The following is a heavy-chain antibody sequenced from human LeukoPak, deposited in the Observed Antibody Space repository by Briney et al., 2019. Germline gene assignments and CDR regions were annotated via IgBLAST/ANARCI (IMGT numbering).Heavy chain of an antibody. J-gene: IGHJ6*02. CDR3: ARLPVEMATITDYYYYYGMDV. V-gene: IGHV4-59*08. CDR2: IYYSGST. D-gene: IGHD5-24*01. CDR1: GGSISSYY. Sequence: NPSETLSLTCTVSGGSISSYYWSWIRQPPGKGLEWIGYIYYSGSTNYNPSLKSRVTISVDTSKNQFSLKLSSVTAADTAVYYCARLPVEMATITDYYYYYGMDVWGQGTTVIVSS.